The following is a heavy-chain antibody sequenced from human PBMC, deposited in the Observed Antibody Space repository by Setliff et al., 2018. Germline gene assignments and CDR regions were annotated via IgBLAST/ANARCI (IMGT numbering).Heavy chain of an antibody. Sequence: SETLSLTCIVAGDSISNTGYYWGWIRQPPGKGLEWIGRIYNSGTTNYNPSLKSRVTISADTSNNSFSLNLFSVTAADTAVYYCAGRDYSGGYSWGHGTRFTVSS. J-gene: IGHJ5*01. V-gene: IGHV4-39*02. CDR1: GDSISNTGYY. D-gene: IGHD4-4*01. CDR2: IYNSGTT. CDR3: AGRDYSGGYS.